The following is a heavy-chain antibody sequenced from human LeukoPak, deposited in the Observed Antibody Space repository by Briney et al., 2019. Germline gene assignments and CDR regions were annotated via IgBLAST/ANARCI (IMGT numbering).Heavy chain of an antibody. CDR1: GFTFSSYE. Sequence: PGGSLRLSCAASGFTFSSYEMNWVRQAPGKGLEWVSYISSSGSTVYYADSVKGRFTISRDYAKNSLYLQMNSLRADDTAVYYCARGVWNGDYCFDYWAREPWSPSPQ. V-gene: IGHV3-48*03. J-gene: IGHJ4*02. CDR2: ISSSGSTV. D-gene: IGHD4-17*01. CDR3: ARGVWNGDYCFDY.